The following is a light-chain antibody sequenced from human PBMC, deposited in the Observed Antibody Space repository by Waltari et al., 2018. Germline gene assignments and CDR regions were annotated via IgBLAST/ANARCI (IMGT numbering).Light chain of an antibody. CDR3: QVWDRSSDHVV. V-gene: IGLV3-21*01. CDR1: QIGRER. CDR2: YDT. Sequence: SYVLTQPPSLSVAPGEPARLTCGGDQIGRERVHWFQQRPGPAPVLVIYYDTDRPSGIPDRFSGSNSGSTATLTISTVEAGDEADYYCQVWDRSSDHVVFGGGTKLTVL. J-gene: IGLJ2*01.